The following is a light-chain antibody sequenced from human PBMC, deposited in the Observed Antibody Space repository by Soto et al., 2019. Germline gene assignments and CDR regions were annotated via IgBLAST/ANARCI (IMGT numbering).Light chain of an antibody. J-gene: IGKJ1*01. V-gene: IGKV3-20*01. CDR2: GAS. CDR3: QQYGSLPSWP. CDR1: QSVSSSY. Sequence: EIVCTQSPSILPLSPWERATLSCRAVQSVSSSYLAWYQQKPGQAPSLLIYGASSRATGIPDRFSGSGSGTDFTLTISRLEPEDFAVYYCQQYGSLPSWPFGHG.